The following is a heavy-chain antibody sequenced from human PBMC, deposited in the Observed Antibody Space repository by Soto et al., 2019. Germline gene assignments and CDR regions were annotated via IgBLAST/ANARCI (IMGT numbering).Heavy chain of an antibody. V-gene: IGHV5-10-1*01. D-gene: IGHD1-1*01. J-gene: IGHJ6*02. Sequence: PGESLKISCTFSGYSFTTYWISWVRQMPGKGLEWMGRIDPSDSYTNYSPSFQGHVTMSFDKSVNTAYLQWSSLKASDTAMYYCARHGVRLRFYGMDVWGQGTTVTVSS. CDR1: GYSFTTYW. CDR3: ARHGVRLRFYGMDV. CDR2: IDPSDSYT.